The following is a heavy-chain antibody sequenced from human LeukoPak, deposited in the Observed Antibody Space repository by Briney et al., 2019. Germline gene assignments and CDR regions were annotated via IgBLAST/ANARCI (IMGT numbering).Heavy chain of an antibody. V-gene: IGHV4-38-2*02. CDR2: FYHDETT. CDR3: ASAAPEDYFDC. CDR1: GYSVSSAFY. J-gene: IGHJ4*02. D-gene: IGHD2-15*01. Sequence: PSETLSLTCSVSGYSVSSAFYWGWIRQPPGKGLEWIGSFYHDETTYYNPSLKSRVTLSVDTSKRQFYLDMYSVTAADTAVYYCASAAPEDYFDCWGRGALVTVSS.